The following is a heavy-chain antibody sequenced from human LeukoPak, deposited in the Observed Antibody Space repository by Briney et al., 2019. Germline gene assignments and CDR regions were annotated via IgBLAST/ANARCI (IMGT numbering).Heavy chain of an antibody. CDR1: GGSISSGPYY. D-gene: IGHD3-10*01. J-gene: IGHJ4*02. Sequence: SQTLSLTCTVSGGSISSGPYYWSWIRQPAGKGLEWFGRVSTSGSTNYNPSLKSRVTISVDTSKNQFSLRLSSVTAADAAVYYCAREYERFGVYFFDYWGQGTLVTVSS. V-gene: IGHV4-61*02. CDR2: VSTSGST. CDR3: AREYERFGVYFFDY.